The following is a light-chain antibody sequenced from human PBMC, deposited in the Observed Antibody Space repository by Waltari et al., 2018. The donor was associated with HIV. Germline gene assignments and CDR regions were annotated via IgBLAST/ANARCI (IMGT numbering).Light chain of an antibody. V-gene: IGLV1-44*01. CDR3: AAWDDSLNGYV. J-gene: IGLJ1*01. CDR2: SNN. CDR1: SSNIGSNI. Sequence: SVLTQPPSASGPPGQRVRNSCSGSSSNIGSNISTWYQQLPGTAPKLLIYSNNQRPSGVPDRFSGSKSGTSASLAISGLQSEDEADYYCAAWDDSLNGYVFGTGTKVTVL.